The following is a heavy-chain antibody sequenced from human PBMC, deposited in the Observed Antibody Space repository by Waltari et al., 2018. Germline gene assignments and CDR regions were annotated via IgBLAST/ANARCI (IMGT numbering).Heavy chain of an antibody. CDR3: ARGGNWGDY. CDR1: GFTFDSYW. V-gene: IGHV3-7*03. CDR2: IKHDATEI. J-gene: IGHJ4*02. D-gene: IGHD3-16*01. Sequence: EIQLVESGGGLVQPGGSLRLSCVASGFTFDSYWMSWVRQAPGRGLEWVANIKHDATEIYYVDSVKGRFTISRDNAKNSVYLQMNSMRVEDTAVYYCARGGNWGDYWGQGTLVTVSS.